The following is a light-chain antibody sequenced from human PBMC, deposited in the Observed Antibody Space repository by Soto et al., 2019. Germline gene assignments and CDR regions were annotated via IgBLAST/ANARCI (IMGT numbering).Light chain of an antibody. CDR3: QQYGSSPRSIT. J-gene: IGKJ5*01. Sequence: EIVMTQSPATLSVSPGERATLSCRASQSVSSNLAWYQQKPGQAPRLLIYGASTRATGIPARFSGSGSGTDFTLTISRLEPEDFAVYYCQQYGSSPRSITFGQGTRLEIK. V-gene: IGKV3-15*01. CDR1: QSVSSN. CDR2: GAS.